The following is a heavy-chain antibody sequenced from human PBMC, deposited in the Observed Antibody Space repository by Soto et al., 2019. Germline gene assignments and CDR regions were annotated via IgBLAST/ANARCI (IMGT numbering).Heavy chain of an antibody. Sequence: ASVKVSCKASGVTFSSYAISWVRQAPGQGLEWMGGIIPIFGTANYAQKFQGRVTITADESTSTAYMELSSLRSEDTAVYYCASGKPQSAYYGMDVWGQGTTVTVSS. D-gene: IGHD3-3*01. J-gene: IGHJ6*02. CDR3: ASGKPQSAYYGMDV. CDR1: GVTFSSYA. CDR2: IIPIFGTA. V-gene: IGHV1-69*13.